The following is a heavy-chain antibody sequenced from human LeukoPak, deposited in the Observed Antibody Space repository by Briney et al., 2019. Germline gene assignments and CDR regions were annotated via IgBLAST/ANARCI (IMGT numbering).Heavy chain of an antibody. D-gene: IGHD3-10*01. V-gene: IGHV1-46*01. CDR3: ARVWAGIFGSS. CDR1: GYTFTSYY. CDR2: INPSGGST. Sequence: ASVKVSCKASGYTFTSYYMHWVRQAPGQGLEWMGIINPSGGSTSYAQRFQGRVTMTRDTSTSTVYMKLSSLRSEDTAMYYCARVWAGIFGSSWGQGTLVTVSS. J-gene: IGHJ5*02.